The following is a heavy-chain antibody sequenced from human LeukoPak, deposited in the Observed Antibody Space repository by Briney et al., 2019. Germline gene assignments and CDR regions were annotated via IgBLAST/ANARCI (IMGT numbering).Heavy chain of an antibody. CDR1: GFTFSIYA. CDR3: AKGGGNDAFDM. D-gene: IGHD6-25*01. J-gene: IGHJ3*02. V-gene: IGHV3-23*01. CDR2: ISGSGGST. Sequence: GGSLRLSCAASGFTFSIYAMTWVRQAPGKGLEWVSAISGSGGSTYYADSVKGRFTISRDNSRNTLFLQMNSLRAEDTAVYYCAKGGGNDAFDMWGQGTMVTVSS.